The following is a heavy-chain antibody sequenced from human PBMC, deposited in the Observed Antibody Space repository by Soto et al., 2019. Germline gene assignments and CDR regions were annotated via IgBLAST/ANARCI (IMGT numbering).Heavy chain of an antibody. Sequence: SETLSLTCTVSGGSISSGDYYWSWIRQPPGKGLEWIGYIYYSGSTYYNPSLKSRVTISVDTSKNQFSLKLSSVTAADTAVYYCARVITGSYYDSSGYYGFDYCGQRTLVTVSS. J-gene: IGHJ4*02. CDR3: ARVITGSYYDSSGYYGFDY. CDR1: GGSISSGDYY. D-gene: IGHD3-22*01. CDR2: IYYSGST. V-gene: IGHV4-30-4*01.